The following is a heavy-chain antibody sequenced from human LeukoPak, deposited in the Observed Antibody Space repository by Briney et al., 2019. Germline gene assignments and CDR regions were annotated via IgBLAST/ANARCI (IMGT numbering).Heavy chain of an antibody. V-gene: IGHV1-8*01. Sequence: ASVKVSCKASGYTFISYGMNWVRQAPGQGLEWMGWMNPNSGNTGYAQKFQGRVTMTRNTSISTAYMELSSLRSEDTAVYYCARGGRSWYMRFDPWGQGTLVTVSS. J-gene: IGHJ5*02. CDR1: GYTFISYG. CDR3: ARGGRSWYMRFDP. CDR2: MNPNSGNT. D-gene: IGHD6-13*01.